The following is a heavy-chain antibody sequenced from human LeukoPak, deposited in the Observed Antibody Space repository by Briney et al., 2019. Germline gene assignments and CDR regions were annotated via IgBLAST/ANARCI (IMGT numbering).Heavy chain of an antibody. V-gene: IGHV4-59*01. D-gene: IGHD2-21*02. CDR3: ARRSQGTASLYCAGVCRPHEFAY. Sequence: SESLSPTCTVSGGSTSSYYWSWIRHPPGKGLGWIGYIYYSGGINYNPTLKSRVTISVDSSKNQFSLKLSSVTAADTDLYYCARRSQGTASLYCAGVCRPHEFAYWGQGALVTVSS. CDR2: IYYSGGI. CDR1: GGSTSSYY. J-gene: IGHJ4*02.